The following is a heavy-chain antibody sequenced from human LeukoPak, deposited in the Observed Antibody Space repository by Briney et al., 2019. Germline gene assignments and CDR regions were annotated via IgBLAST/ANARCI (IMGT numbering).Heavy chain of an antibody. Sequence: VASVKVSCKASGGTFSSYAISWVRQAPGQGLEWMGWINTNTGNTTYAQGFTGRFAFSSDTSVSTAYLQISSLKAEDTAVYYCARDLLYDSSGYYKRMRAFDIWGQGTMVTVSS. CDR2: INTNTGNT. D-gene: IGHD3-22*01. V-gene: IGHV7-4-1*02. CDR1: GGTFSSYA. J-gene: IGHJ3*02. CDR3: ARDLLYDSSGYYKRMRAFDI.